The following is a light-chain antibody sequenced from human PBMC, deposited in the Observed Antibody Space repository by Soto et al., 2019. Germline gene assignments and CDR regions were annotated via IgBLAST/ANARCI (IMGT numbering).Light chain of an antibody. V-gene: IGKV3-20*01. CDR3: QQYGSSPPIT. Sequence: EFVLTQSPGTLSLSPGERSNLSCRASQSVSSSYLAWYQPKAGQAPRLLIYGASTRATGIPVRFSGSGSGTDFTLTIRRLEPEDLAVYYCQQYGSSPPITGGQGTRLAIK. CDR1: QSVSSSY. J-gene: IGKJ5*01. CDR2: GAS.